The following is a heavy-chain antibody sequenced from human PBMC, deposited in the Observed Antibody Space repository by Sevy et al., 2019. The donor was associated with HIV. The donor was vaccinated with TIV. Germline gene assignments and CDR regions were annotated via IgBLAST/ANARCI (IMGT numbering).Heavy chain of an antibody. Sequence: GGSLRLSCAASGFTFSSYGMHWVRQAPGKGLEWVAVISYDGGNKYYADSVKGRFTISRDNSKNTLFLQMNSLRAEDTAVYHCAKVRAGSSDGFMAPPDYWGQGTLVTVSS. D-gene: IGHD6-19*01. CDR3: AKVRAGSSDGFMAPPDY. V-gene: IGHV3-30*18. J-gene: IGHJ4*02. CDR1: GFTFSSYG. CDR2: ISYDGGNK.